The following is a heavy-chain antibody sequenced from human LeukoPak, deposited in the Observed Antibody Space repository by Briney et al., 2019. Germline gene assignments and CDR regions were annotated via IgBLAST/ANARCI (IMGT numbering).Heavy chain of an antibody. V-gene: IGHV1-46*01. CDR1: GYTFTSYY. CDR3: ARTFWDQPDDGFDI. Sequence: ASAKVSCKASGYTFTSYYMHWVRQAPGQGLEWMGMIKPSGGGTSYAPEFQGRVTMTRDTSTSTVFMGLSSLRSEDTAIYYCARTFWDQPDDGFDIWGQGTTVTVSS. CDR2: IKPSGGGT. D-gene: IGHD1-26*01. J-gene: IGHJ3*02.